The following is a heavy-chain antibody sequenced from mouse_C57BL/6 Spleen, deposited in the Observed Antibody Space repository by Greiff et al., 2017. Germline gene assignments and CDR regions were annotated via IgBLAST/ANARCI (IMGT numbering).Heavy chain of an antibody. CDR1: GYTFTSYW. J-gene: IGHJ4*01. Sequence: QVQLQQPGAELVRPGTSVKLSCKASGYTFTSYWMHWVKQRPGQGLEWIGVVDPSDSYTNYNQKFKGKATLTVDTSSSTAYMQLSSMTSEDAAVYYCARRGARGAMDYWGQGTSVTVAS. CDR3: ARRGARGAMDY. CDR2: VDPSDSYT. V-gene: IGHV1-59*01.